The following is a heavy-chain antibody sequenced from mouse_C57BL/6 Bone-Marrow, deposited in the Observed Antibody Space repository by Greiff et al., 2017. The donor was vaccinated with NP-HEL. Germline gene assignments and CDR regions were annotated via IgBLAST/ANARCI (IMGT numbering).Heavy chain of an antibody. CDR1: GYAFTNYL. V-gene: IGHV1-54*01. Sequence: VQLQQSGAELVRPGTSVKVSCKASGYAFTNYLIEWVKQRPGQGLEWIGVINPGSGGTNYNEQFKGKATLTADKSSSTAYMQLSSLTSEDSAVYFCARGGFAYWGQGTLVTVSA. CDR3: ARGGFAY. CDR2: INPGSGGT. J-gene: IGHJ3*01.